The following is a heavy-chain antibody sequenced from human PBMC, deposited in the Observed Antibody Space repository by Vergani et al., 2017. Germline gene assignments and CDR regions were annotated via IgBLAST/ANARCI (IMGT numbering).Heavy chain of an antibody. CDR2: IRNKDNDYTK. CDR1: GFIFSDHY. J-gene: IGHJ6*02. CDR3: TRDAVTIWEHIVVVTAPPFYYYYCYCMDV. V-gene: IGHV3-72*01. D-gene: IGHD2-21*02. Sequence: EVQLLESGGGLAQPGGSLRLSCAASGFIFSDHYMDWVRQATGKGLEWVGRIRNKDNDYTKQYAAYVNCRVTISREDSKSIAYLQMNSLKTEDTAGYYCTRDAVTIWEHIVVVTAPPFYYYYCYCMDVWGQGTTVTGSS.